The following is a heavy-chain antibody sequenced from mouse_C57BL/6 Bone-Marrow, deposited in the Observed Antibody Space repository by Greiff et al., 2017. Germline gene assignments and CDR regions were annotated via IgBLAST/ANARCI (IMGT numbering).Heavy chain of an antibody. CDR2: INPNYGTT. CDR3: ASYYGSSGAWFAY. V-gene: IGHV1-39*01. J-gene: IGHJ3*01. CDR1: GYSFTDYN. D-gene: IGHD1-1*01. Sequence: EVQLQQSGPELVKPGASVKISCKASGYSFTDYNMNWVKQSNGKSLEWIGVINPNYGTTSYNQKIKGKATLTVDQSSSTAYMQLNSLTSEDSAVYYCASYYGSSGAWFAYWGQGTLVTVSA.